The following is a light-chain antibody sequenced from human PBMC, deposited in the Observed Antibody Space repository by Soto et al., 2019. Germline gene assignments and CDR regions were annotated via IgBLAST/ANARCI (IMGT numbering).Light chain of an antibody. CDR3: QQRSSWPLT. CDR1: QIVSTF. J-gene: IGKJ4*01. Sequence: EIVLTQSPATLSLSPGDRATLSCRASQIVSTFLAWYQQKAGQAPRLLIYDASNRATGIPARFSGSGSGTDFTLTISSLEPEDSAVYFCQQRSSWPLTFGGGTKVEIK. V-gene: IGKV3-11*01. CDR2: DAS.